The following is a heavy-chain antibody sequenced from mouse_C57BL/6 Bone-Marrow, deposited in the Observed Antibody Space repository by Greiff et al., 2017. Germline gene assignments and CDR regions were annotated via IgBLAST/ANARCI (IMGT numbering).Heavy chain of an antibody. Sequence: EVKVEESGGGLVKPGGSLKLSCAASGFTFSSYAMSWVRQTPEKRLEWVATISDGGSYTYYPDNVKGRFTIARDNAKNNLYLQMSHLKSEDTAMYYCARDRVITTVVATPAWFAYWGQGTLVTVSA. CDR2: ISDGGSYT. CDR3: ARDRVITTVVATPAWFAY. CDR1: GFTFSSYA. J-gene: IGHJ3*01. D-gene: IGHD1-1*01. V-gene: IGHV5-4*01.